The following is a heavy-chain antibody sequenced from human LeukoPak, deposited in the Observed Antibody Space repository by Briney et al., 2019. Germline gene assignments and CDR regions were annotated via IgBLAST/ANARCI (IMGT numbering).Heavy chain of an antibody. J-gene: IGHJ5*02. CDR1: GFTFRSYW. Sequence: GGSLRLSCAASGFTFRSYWMQWVRQGPGKGLVWVSRINGDGSSTNYADSVKGRCTISRDNAKNTLYLQMNSLRAEDTAVYYCAKRPPYSSTWYTFDPWGQGTLVTVSP. CDR2: INGDGSST. D-gene: IGHD6-13*01. CDR3: AKRPPYSSTWYTFDP. V-gene: IGHV3-74*01.